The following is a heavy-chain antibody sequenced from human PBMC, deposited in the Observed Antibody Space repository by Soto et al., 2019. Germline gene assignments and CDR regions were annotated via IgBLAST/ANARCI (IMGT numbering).Heavy chain of an antibody. D-gene: IGHD1-26*01. J-gene: IGHJ4*02. V-gene: IGHV4-39*01. CDR1: GGSISSSSYY. CDR2: IYYSGST. CDR3: AGVGATNY. Sequence: SETLSLTCTVSGGSISSSSYYWGWIRQPPGKWLEWIGSIYYSGSTYYNPSLKSRVTISVDTSKNQFSLKLSSVTAADTAVYYCAGVGATNYWGQGTLVTVYS.